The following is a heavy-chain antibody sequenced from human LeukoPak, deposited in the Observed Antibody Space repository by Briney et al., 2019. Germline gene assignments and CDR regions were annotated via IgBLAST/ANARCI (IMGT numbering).Heavy chain of an antibody. V-gene: IGHV1-2*02. D-gene: IGHD6-6*01. J-gene: IGHJ5*02. CDR1: GYASSDIY. CDR2: INPSSGAR. CDR3: ATGSITHTRDP. Sequence: ASVKVSCKASGYASSDIYFNWVRQAPGQGLEWMGWINPSSGARIYSQKFQGRVTMDTSISIAYMELSGLTSDDTAVYYCATGSITHTRDPWGQGTLVTVPS.